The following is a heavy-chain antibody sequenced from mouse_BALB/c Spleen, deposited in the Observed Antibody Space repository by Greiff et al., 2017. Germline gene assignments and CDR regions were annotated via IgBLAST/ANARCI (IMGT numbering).Heavy chain of an antibody. CDR2: INPSTGYT. CDR3: ARATANYFDY. J-gene: IGHJ2*01. V-gene: IGHV1S26*01. Sequence: VQLQQPGAELVKPGASVKMSCKASGYTFTSYWMHWVKQRPGQGLEWIGYINPSTGYTEYNQKFKDKATLTADKSSSTAYMQLSSLTSEDSAVYYCARATANYFDYWGQGTTLTVSS. CDR1: GYTFTSYW. D-gene: IGHD1-2*01.